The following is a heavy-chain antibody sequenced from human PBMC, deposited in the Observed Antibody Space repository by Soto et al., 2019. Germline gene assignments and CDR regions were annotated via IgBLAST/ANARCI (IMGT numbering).Heavy chain of an antibody. V-gene: IGHV4-39*01. CDR2: IYYSGRT. CDR1: GGSISGSSYY. CDR3: ASPLVEPAAGAYYYYYMDV. D-gene: IGHD2-2*01. Sequence: PSETLSLTCTVSGGSISGSSYYWGWIRQPPGKGLEWIGSIYYSGRTYYNPSLKSRVTISVDTSKKQFSLKLSSVSAADQAVYYCASPLVEPAAGAYYYYYMDVWGQGTTVT. J-gene: IGHJ6*02.